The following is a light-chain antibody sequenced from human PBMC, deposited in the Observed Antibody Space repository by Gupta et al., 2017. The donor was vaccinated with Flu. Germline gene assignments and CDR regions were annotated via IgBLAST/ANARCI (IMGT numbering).Light chain of an antibody. J-gene: IGKJ1*01. Sequence: ELVFTPSPGTLSLSPGERATLSCRASQSVSSRYLAWYQQKPGQAPSLLIYGASSRATGIPDRFSGSASGTAFTLTILRLEPEDFAVYYCHQDCSPASTFGQGTKVEIK. V-gene: IGKV3-20*01. CDR3: HQDCSPAST. CDR1: QSVSSRY. CDR2: GAS.